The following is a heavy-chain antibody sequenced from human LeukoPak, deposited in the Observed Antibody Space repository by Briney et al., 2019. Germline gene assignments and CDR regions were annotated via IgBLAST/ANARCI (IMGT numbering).Heavy chain of an antibody. V-gene: IGHV3-7*03. J-gene: IGHJ4*02. CDR2: IKPDGTEN. D-gene: IGHD1-26*01. Sequence: GGSLRLSCAASGFTFGSFWMTWVRQAPGKGLEWIANIKPDGTENYYVDSVEGRFSISRDNAKNSLYLQMNSLRAEDTAVYYCARDGGATTSDYWGQGTLVTVSS. CDR3: ARDGGATTSDY. CDR1: GFTFGSFW.